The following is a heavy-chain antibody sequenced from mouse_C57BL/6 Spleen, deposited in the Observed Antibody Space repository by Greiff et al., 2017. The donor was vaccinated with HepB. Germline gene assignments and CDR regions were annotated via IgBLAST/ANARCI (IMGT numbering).Heavy chain of an antibody. CDR2: IHPNSGST. Sequence: VQLQQSGAELVKPGASVKLSCKASGYTFTSYWMHWVKQRPGQGLEWIGMIHPNSGSTNYNEKFKSKATLTVDKSSSTAYMQLSSLTSEDSAVYYCARGSYYYGNNFDYWGQGTTLTVSS. CDR1: GYTFTSYW. D-gene: IGHD1-1*01. J-gene: IGHJ2*01. V-gene: IGHV1-64*01. CDR3: ARGSYYYGNNFDY.